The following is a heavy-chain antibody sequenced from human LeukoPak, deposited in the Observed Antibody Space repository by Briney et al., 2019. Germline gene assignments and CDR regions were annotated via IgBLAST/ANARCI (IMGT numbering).Heavy chain of an antibody. CDR1: GGTFSSYA. Sequence: ASVKVSCKASGGTFSSYAISWVRQAPGQGPEWMGRIIPILGIANYAQKFQGRVTITADKSTSTAYMELSSLRSEDTAVYYCASIAAAGTIDYWGQGTLITVSS. CDR3: ASIAAAGTIDY. CDR2: IIPILGIA. V-gene: IGHV1-69*04. D-gene: IGHD6-13*01. J-gene: IGHJ4*02.